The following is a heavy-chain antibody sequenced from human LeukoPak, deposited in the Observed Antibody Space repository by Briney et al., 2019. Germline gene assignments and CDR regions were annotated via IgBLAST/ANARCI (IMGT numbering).Heavy chain of an antibody. V-gene: IGHV1-69*13. D-gene: IGHD2-15*01. Sequence: SVTVSCKASGGTFIIYAISWVRQAPGQGLEGMGGIIPIFGRANYAQKFQGRVTITADESTSPAYMELSSLRSEDTAVYCCARDIGDCSGGSCYSWGLSSWFDPWGQGTLVTVSS. CDR3: ARDIGDCSGGSCYSWGLSSWFDP. CDR2: IIPIFGRA. CDR1: GGTFIIYA. J-gene: IGHJ5*02.